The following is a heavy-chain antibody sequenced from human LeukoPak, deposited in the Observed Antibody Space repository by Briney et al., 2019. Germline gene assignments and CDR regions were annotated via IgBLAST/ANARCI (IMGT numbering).Heavy chain of an antibody. CDR1: GFTFSSYW. V-gene: IGHV3-7*04. J-gene: IGHJ4*02. CDR3: ARGYCSSTSCYHVDY. Sequence: PGGSLRLSCAASGFTFSSYWMSWVRQAPGKGLEWVANIKQDGSEKYYVDSVKGRFTISRDNAKNSLYLQMNSLRAEDTAVYYCARGYCSSTSCYHVDYWGQGTLVTVSS. CDR2: IKQDGSEK. D-gene: IGHD2-2*01.